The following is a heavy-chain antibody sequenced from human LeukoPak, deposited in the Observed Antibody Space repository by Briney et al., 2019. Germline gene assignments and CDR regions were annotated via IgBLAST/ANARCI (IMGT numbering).Heavy chain of an antibody. CDR2: ISGSGGST. V-gene: IGHV3-23*01. D-gene: IGHD3-16*01. Sequence: PGGSLRLSCAASGFTFSSYGMSWVRQAPGKGLEWVSAISGSGGSTYYADSVKGRFTISRDNSKNTLYLQMNSLRAEDTAVYYCAKPIYDYVWGSYFEPIQYYFDYWGQGTLVTVSS. CDR1: GFTFSSYG. CDR3: AKPIYDYVWGSYFEPIQYYFDY. J-gene: IGHJ4*02.